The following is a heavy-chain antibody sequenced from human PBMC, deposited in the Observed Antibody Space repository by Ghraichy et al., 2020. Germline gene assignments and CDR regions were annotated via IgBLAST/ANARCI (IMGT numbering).Heavy chain of an antibody. J-gene: IGHJ6*02. V-gene: IGHV3-30*18. D-gene: IGHD2-15*01. Sequence: GGSLRLSCAASGFTFSSYGMHWVRQAPGKGLEWVAVISYDGSNKYYADSVKGRFTISRDNSKNTLYLQMNSLRAEDTAVYYCAKEAYCSGGSCYQLGGMDVWGQGTTVTVSS. CDR2: ISYDGSNK. CDR1: GFTFSSYG. CDR3: AKEAYCSGGSCYQLGGMDV.